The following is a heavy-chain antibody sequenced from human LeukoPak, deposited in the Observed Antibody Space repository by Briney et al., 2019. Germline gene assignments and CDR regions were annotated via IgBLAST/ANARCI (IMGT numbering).Heavy chain of an antibody. CDR2: IYHSGST. Sequence: SETLSLTCSVSAYSISSDHSWGWIRQPPGKGLEWIANIYHSGSTNYNPSLKSRVTISVDTSKNQFSLKLSSVTAADTAVYYCARGGAAAGIQDYWGQGTLVTVSS. J-gene: IGHJ4*02. CDR3: ARGGAAAGIQDY. V-gene: IGHV4-38-2*02. D-gene: IGHD6-13*01. CDR1: AYSISSDHS.